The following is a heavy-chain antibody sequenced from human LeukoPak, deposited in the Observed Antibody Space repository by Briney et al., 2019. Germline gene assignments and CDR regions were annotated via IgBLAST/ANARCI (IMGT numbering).Heavy chain of an antibody. Sequence: PSETLSLTCAVYGGSFSGYYWSWIRQPPGKGLEWIGEINHSGSTNYNPSLKSRVTMSVDTSKNQFSLKLSSVTAADTAVYYCVRGQYHLLYWYFDLWGRGTLVTVSS. V-gene: IGHV4-34*01. J-gene: IGHJ2*01. CDR1: GGSFSGYY. CDR3: VRGQYHLLYWYFDL. D-gene: IGHD2-2*01. CDR2: INHSGST.